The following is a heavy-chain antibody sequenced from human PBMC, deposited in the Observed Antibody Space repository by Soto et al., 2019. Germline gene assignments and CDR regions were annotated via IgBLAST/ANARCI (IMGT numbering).Heavy chain of an antibody. CDR2: KHTSGTT. D-gene: IGHD3-16*01. J-gene: IGHJ6*02. V-gene: IGHV4-4*07. CDR1: GGSISGYY. CDR3: ARGGEFYVLDV. Sequence: QVQLQESGPGLVKPSETLSLTCTVSGGSISGYYWTWIRQPAGKGLEWIGRKHTSGTTNYNPSLKSRVPMSIDTSTNQFPLDLSSGTAADPAVYYCARGGEFYVLDVWGQGTTVAVSS.